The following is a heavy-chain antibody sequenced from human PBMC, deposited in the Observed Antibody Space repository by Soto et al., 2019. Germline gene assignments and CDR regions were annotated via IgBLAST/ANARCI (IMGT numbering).Heavy chain of an antibody. V-gene: IGHV4-59*08. Sequence: SETLSLTCTVSGGSISSYYWSWIRQPPGKGLEWIGYIYYSGSTNYNPSLKSRVTISVDTSKNQFSLKLSSVTAADTAVYYCARTDFGTSFDYWGQGTLVTVSS. CDR3: ARTDFGTSFDY. CDR2: IYYSGST. J-gene: IGHJ4*02. CDR1: GGSISSYY. D-gene: IGHD6-13*01.